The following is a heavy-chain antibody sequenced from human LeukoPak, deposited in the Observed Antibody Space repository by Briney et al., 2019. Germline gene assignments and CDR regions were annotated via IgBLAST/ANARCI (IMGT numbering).Heavy chain of an antibody. V-gene: IGHV4-39*07. D-gene: IGHD6-19*01. CDR2: IYYSGST. CDR3: ARDGAATVSGYAFDI. CDR1: GGSISSSSYY. J-gene: IGHJ3*02. Sequence: SETLSLTCTVSGGSISSSSYYWGWIRQPPGKGLEWIGSIYYSGSTYYNPSLKSRVTISVDTSKNQFSLKLNSVTAADTAVYYCARDGAATVSGYAFDIWGQGTMVTVS.